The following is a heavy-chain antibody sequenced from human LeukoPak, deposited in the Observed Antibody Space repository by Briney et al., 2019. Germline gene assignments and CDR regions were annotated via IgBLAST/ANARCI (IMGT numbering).Heavy chain of an antibody. CDR3: AKAHSGSCYDAFDI. CDR1: GFTFSSFA. V-gene: IGHV3-23*01. Sequence: GGSLRLSSAASGFTFSSFAMGWVRQAPGKGLEWVSVICGSGGSTYYADSVKGRFTISRDNSKNTLYLQMNGLRAEDTDVYYCAKAHSGSCYDAFDIWGQGTMVTVSS. J-gene: IGHJ3*02. CDR2: ICGSGGST. D-gene: IGHD1-26*01.